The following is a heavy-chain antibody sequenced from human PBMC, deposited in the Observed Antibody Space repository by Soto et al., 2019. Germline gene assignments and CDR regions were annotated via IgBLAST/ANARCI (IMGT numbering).Heavy chain of an antibody. V-gene: IGHV3-33*01. CDR3: AGGGSGYSDVFDS. CDR1: GFTFSSYG. Sequence: GGSLRLSCAASGFTFSSYGMHWVRQAPGKGLEWVAVIWYDGSNKYYADSVKGRFTISRDNSKNTLYLQMNSLRAEDTAVYYCAGGGSGYSDVFDSWGQGTMVTVSS. D-gene: IGHD3-3*01. J-gene: IGHJ3*02. CDR2: IWYDGSNK.